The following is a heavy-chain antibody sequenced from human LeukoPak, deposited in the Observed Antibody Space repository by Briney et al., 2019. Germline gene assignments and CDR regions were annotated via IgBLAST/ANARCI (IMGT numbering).Heavy chain of an antibody. CDR3: ARDRGAYYYGSGSYYNGPFDP. Sequence: SETLSLTCTVSGGSIRSYYWSWIRQPPGKGLEWIGYIYSSGSTNYNPSLKSRVTMSVDTSKNQFSLKLSSVTAADTAVYYCARDRGAYYYGSGSYYNGPFDPWGQGTLVTVSS. J-gene: IGHJ5*02. CDR2: IYSSGST. D-gene: IGHD3-10*01. CDR1: GGSIRSYY. V-gene: IGHV4-59*12.